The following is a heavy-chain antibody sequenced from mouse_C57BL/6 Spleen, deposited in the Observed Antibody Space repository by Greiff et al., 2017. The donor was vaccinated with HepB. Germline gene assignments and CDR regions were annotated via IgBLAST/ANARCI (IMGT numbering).Heavy chain of an antibody. CDR2: INPNNGGT. CDR1: GYTFTDYN. Sequence: VQLKQSGPELVKPGASVKIPCKASGYTFTDYNMDWVKQSHGKSLEWIGDINPNNGGTIYNQKFKGKATLTVDKSSSTAYMELRSLTSEDTAVYYCARRGDRGYYFDYWGQGTTLTVSS. J-gene: IGHJ2*01. V-gene: IGHV1-18*01. D-gene: IGHD3-2*01. CDR3: ARRGDRGYYFDY.